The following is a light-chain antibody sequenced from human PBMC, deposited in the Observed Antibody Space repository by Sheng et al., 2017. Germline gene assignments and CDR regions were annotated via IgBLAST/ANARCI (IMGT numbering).Light chain of an antibody. J-gene: IGLJ1*01. V-gene: IGLV2-14*03. CDR2: DVS. Sequence: QSALTQPASVSGSPGQSITISCTGTSSDVGGYNYVSWYQQHPGKAPKLMIYDVSNRPSGVSNRFSGSNSANTASLTISGLQAEDEADYYCCSYAGSSTYVFGTGTKLTVL. CDR3: CSYAGSSTYV. CDR1: SSDVGGYNY.